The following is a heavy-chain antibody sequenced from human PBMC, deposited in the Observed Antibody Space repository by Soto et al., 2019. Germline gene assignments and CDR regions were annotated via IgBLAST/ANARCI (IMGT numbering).Heavy chain of an antibody. D-gene: IGHD2-15*01. Sequence: PGQSKRNSWSGFGYSFVDYCVRRVRQKQRKGLEWMGIIYPGDSDTRYSPSFQGQVTISADKSISTAYLQWSSLKASDTAMYYCARGRAATWSYYYYYGMDVWGQGTTVTVSS. V-gene: IGHV5-51*01. CDR1: GYSFVDYC. CDR2: IYPGDSDT. CDR3: ARGRAATWSYYYYYGMDV. J-gene: IGHJ6*02.